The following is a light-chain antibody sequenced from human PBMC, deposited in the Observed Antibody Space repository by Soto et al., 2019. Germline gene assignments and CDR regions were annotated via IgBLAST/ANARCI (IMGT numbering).Light chain of an antibody. CDR2: GAS. Sequence: EIVLTQSPGTLSLSPGERATLSCRASQSVTSNYLAWYQHKPGQAPRLLIYGASSRATGIPDRFSGSEAGTDFALTISRLEPEDFAVYYCQQYNSSPRTFGQGTKLEIK. CDR3: QQYNSSPRT. J-gene: IGKJ2*01. V-gene: IGKV3-20*01. CDR1: QSVTSNY.